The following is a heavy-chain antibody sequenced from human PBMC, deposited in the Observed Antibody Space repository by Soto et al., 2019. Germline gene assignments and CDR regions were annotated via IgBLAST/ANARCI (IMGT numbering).Heavy chain of an antibody. D-gene: IGHD5-12*01. J-gene: IGHJ4*02. CDR2: IYWYDDK. CDR1: GFSLSSTRVA. Sequence: QITLKESGPTLVKPAQTLTLTCTFSGFSLSSTRVAVGWIRQPPGKALEWLALIYWYDDKRYSPFLKSRLTITKHTSKNQVVLTMTNIDPVDTATYYCAHSVVAVLGYYFDYWGQGTLVTVSS. CDR3: AHSVVAVLGYYFDY. V-gene: IGHV2-5*01.